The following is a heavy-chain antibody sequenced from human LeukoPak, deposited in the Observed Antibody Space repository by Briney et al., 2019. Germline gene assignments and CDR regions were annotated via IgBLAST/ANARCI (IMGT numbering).Heavy chain of an antibody. V-gene: IGHV1-2*06. CDR1: GYTLTELS. CDR3: AKIDCSSTSCYGDY. J-gene: IGHJ4*02. Sequence: ASVKVSCKVSGYTLTELSMHWVRQAPGQGLEWMGRINPNSGGTNYAQKFQGRVTMTRDTSISTAYMELSRLRSDDTAVYYCAKIDCSSTSCYGDYWGQGTLVAVSS. CDR2: INPNSGGT. D-gene: IGHD2-2*01.